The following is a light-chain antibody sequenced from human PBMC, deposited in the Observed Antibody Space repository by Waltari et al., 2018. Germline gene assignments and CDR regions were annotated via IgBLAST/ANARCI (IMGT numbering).Light chain of an antibody. Sequence: AIRMTQSPSSFSASTGDRVTITWRASQDIASFLAWYQQKPGKAPNLLIYAASTLQSGVPSRFSGSGSGTDFTLTISWLQSEDFATYYCQQYYNYPFTFGPGTKVDIK. J-gene: IGKJ3*01. V-gene: IGKV1-8*01. CDR3: QQYYNYPFT. CDR1: QDIASF. CDR2: AAS.